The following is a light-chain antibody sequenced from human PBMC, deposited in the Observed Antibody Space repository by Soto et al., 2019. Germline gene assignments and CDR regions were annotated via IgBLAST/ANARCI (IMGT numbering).Light chain of an antibody. Sequence: QSALTQPASVSGSPGQSITISCTGTSSDVGLYDYVSWYQQRPGKAPQLMIYAVSNRPSGVSNRFSASKSGNTASLFISGLQDEQEPDYSCSSYKSDSSYVFGSGTKVTV. J-gene: IGLJ1*01. CDR1: SSDVGLYDY. CDR2: AVS. V-gene: IGLV2-14*01. CDR3: SSYKSDSSYV.